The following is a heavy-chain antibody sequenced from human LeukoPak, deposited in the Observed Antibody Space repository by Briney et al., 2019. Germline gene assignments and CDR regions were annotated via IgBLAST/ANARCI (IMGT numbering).Heavy chain of an antibody. V-gene: IGHV1-69-2*01. CDR2: IDPEDGQT. Sequence: EASVKVSCNASGSTFTDYYIHWLRQAPGKGLEWMGCIDPEDGQTVYGEKFRVTFTITADTSTDTAYLDLSSLGFEDTAVYYCAKDLGYSGDPPAYFESWGQGTLVTVSS. CDR3: AKDLGYSGDPPAYFES. J-gene: IGHJ4*02. D-gene: IGHD2-21*02. CDR1: GSTFTDYY.